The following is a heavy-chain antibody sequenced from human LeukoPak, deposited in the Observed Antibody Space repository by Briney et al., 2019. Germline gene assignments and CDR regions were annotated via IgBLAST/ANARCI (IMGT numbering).Heavy chain of an antibody. D-gene: IGHD2-21*02. CDR1: AITFSSYW. V-gene: IGHV3-7*01. Sequence: PGRPLNLSCTPAAITFSSYWMSWARPAPGKRPDQVANIKQDGSEKYYVDSVKGRFTISRDNAKNSLYLQMNSLRAEDTAVYYCARREGYCGGDCSYNWFDPWGQGTLVTVSS. CDR2: IKQDGSEK. CDR3: ARREGYCGGDCSYNWFDP. J-gene: IGHJ5*02.